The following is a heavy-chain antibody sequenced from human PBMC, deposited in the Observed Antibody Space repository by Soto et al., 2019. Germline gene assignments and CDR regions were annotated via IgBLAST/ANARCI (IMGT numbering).Heavy chain of an antibody. V-gene: IGHV1-2*04. CDR1: GYTFTGYY. J-gene: IGHJ6*02. D-gene: IGHD3-3*01. Sequence: ASVKVSCKASGYTFTGYYMHWVRQAPGQGLEWMGWINPNSGGTNYAQKFQGWVTMTRDTSISTAYMELSRLRSDDTAVYYCARDRVTIFGVVIMDGLDVWGQGTTVTVSS. CDR3: ARDRVTIFGVVIMDGLDV. CDR2: INPNSGGT.